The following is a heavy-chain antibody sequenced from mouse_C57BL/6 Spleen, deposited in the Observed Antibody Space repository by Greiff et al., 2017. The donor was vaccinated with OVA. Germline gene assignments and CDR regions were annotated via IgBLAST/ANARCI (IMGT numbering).Heavy chain of an antibody. CDR1: GYTFTDYY. CDR3: ARGSYDYDGLFAY. CDR2: INPNNGGT. J-gene: IGHJ3*01. V-gene: IGHV1-26*01. Sequence: VQLQQSGPELVKPGASVKISCKASGYTFTDYYMNWVKQSHGKSLEWIGDINPNNGGTSYNQKFKGKATLTVDKSSSTAYMELRSLTSEDSAVYYCARGSYDYDGLFAYWGQGTLVTVSA. D-gene: IGHD2-4*01.